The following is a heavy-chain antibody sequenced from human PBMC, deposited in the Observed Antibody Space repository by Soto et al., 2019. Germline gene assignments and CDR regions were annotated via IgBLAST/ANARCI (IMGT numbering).Heavy chain of an antibody. CDR2: ISSTTNYI. V-gene: IGHV3-21*06. Sequence: LSCSGSGFPVTRYSMNWVRHSPGKGLEWFSSISSTTNYIYYGDSMKGRFTISRDNAKDSLYLEMNSLRAEDTAVYYCARESEDLTSNFDVWGQGTLATGSS. CDR3: ARESEDLTSNFDV. J-gene: IGHJ4*02. CDR1: GFPVTRYS.